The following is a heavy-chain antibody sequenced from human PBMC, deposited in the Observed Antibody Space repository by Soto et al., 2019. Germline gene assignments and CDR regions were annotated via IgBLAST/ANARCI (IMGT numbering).Heavy chain of an antibody. J-gene: IGHJ6*02. CDR1: GGSFSGYY. CDR2: INHSGST. CDR3: ARTRGRRFGELLYRANYYGMDV. Sequence: PSETLSLTCAVYGGSFSGYYWSWIRQPPGKGLEWIGEINHSGSTNYNPSLKSRVTISVDTSKNQFSLKLGSVTAADTAVYYCARTRGRRFGELLYRANYYGMDVWGQGTTVTVSS. D-gene: IGHD3-10*01. V-gene: IGHV4-34*01.